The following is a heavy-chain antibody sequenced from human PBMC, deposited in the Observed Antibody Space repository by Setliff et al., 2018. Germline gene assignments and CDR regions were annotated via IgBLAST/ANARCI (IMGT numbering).Heavy chain of an antibody. CDR3: ARGDSFYYFMDV. CDR1: DGSLSTYY. V-gene: IGHV4-59*12. Sequence: PSETLSLTCAVSDGSLSTYYWSWIRQPPGKGLEFIGYVYYSGSTHYSPSLKSRLTISVDTSKNHFSLKLNSVTAADTAVYYCARGDSFYYFMDVWGKGTTVTVSS. CDR2: VYYSGST. J-gene: IGHJ6*03.